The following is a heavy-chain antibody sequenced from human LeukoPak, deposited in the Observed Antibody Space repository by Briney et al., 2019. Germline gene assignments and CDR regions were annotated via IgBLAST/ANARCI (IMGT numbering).Heavy chain of an antibody. CDR3: ARDENSFSITMKVVSYYMDV. Sequence: PGGSLRLSCAASGFTFSSYGMHWVRQAPGKGLEWVAFIRYDGSNKYYADSVKGRVTISGDNSKNTLYLQMNSLRAEATAVYYCARDENSFSITMKVVSYYMDVWGKGTTVTVSS. V-gene: IGHV3-30*02. CDR2: IRYDGSNK. J-gene: IGHJ6*03. D-gene: IGHD3-22*01. CDR1: GFTFSSYG.